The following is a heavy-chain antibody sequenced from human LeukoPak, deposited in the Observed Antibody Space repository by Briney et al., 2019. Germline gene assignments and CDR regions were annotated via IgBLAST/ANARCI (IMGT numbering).Heavy chain of an antibody. J-gene: IGHJ4*02. CDR3: ARHSYYYDSSGYYYGGYYFDY. Sequence: SETLSLTCTVSGDSIISSNFYWGWIRQPPGKGLEWIGSIYYSGSTYYNPSLKSRVTISVDMSKNQFSLKLSTVTATDTAVYYCARHSYYYDSSGYYYGGYYFDYWGQGTLVTVSS. CDR2: IYYSGST. D-gene: IGHD3-22*01. CDR1: GDSIISSNFY. V-gene: IGHV4-39*01.